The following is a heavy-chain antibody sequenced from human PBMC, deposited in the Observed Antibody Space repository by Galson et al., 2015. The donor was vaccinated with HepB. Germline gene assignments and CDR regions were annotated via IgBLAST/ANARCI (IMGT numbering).Heavy chain of an antibody. D-gene: IGHD6-6*01. V-gene: IGHV1-69*13. J-gene: IGHJ4*02. CDR1: GGTFSSYA. CDR2: IIPIFGTA. Sequence: SVKVSCKASGGTFSSYAISWVRQAPGQGLEWMGGIIPIFGTANYAQKFQGGVTITADESTSTAYMELSSLRSEDTAVYYCARGTGGGSARPPSFDYWGQGTLVAVSS. CDR3: ARGTGGGSARPPSFDY.